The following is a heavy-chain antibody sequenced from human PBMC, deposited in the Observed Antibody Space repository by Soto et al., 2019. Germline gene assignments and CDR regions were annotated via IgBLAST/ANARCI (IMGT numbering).Heavy chain of an antibody. Sequence: GASVKVSCKASGGTFSSYAISWVREAPGQGLEWMGGIIPIFGTANYAQKFQGRVTITADESTSTAYMELSSLRSEDTAVYYRAAYYDFWSGNPPQPLYYYYGMDVWGQGTTVTVSS. CDR3: AAYYDFWSGNPPQPLYYYYGMDV. D-gene: IGHD3-3*01. J-gene: IGHJ6*02. V-gene: IGHV1-69*13. CDR1: GGTFSSYA. CDR2: IIPIFGTA.